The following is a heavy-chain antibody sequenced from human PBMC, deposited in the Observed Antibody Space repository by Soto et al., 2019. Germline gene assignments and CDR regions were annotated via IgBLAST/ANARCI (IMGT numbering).Heavy chain of an antibody. Sequence: GGSLRLSCAASGVTFSSYGMHWVRQAPDKGLEWGAVIWYEGSNKYYADSVKGRFTISRDNSNDTLYLQMNSLRAEDTAVYYCAREYYDILTGHLTPLYYYYGMDVWGQGATVTVSS. D-gene: IGHD3-9*01. CDR1: GVTFSSYG. CDR3: AREYYDILTGHLTPLYYYYGMDV. J-gene: IGHJ6*02. CDR2: IWYEGSNK. V-gene: IGHV3-33*01.